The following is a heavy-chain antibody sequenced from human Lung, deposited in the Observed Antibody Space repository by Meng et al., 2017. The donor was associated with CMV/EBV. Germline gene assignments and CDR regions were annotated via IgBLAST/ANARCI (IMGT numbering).Heavy chain of an antibody. V-gene: IGHV3-9*01. Sequence: SXRLXXAASGFTFDDYALHWVRQVPGKGLEWVAGVSWNSGYIAYADSVKGRFTISRDNAKSSLFLQMNSLRAEDTALYYCAKDEGYCSDGSCYYYYYGMDVWXQGTTVTVSS. CDR3: AKDEGYCSDGSCYYYYYGMDV. CDR2: VSWNSGYI. J-gene: IGHJ6*02. CDR1: GFTFDDYA. D-gene: IGHD2-15*01.